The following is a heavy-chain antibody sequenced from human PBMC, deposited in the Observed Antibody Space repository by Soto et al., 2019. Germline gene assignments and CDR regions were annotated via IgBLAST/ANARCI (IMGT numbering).Heavy chain of an antibody. V-gene: IGHV4-34*01. CDR3: ARRNYYYYGMDV. J-gene: IGHJ6*02. CDR1: GGSFSGYY. Sequence: QVQLQQWGAGLLKPSETLSLTCAVYGGSFSGYYWSWIRQPPGKGLVWIGEINHSGSTNYNPSLKSRGTISVDTSKNQFSLKLSSVTAADTAVYYCARRNYYYYGMDVWGQGTTVTVSS. CDR2: INHSGST.